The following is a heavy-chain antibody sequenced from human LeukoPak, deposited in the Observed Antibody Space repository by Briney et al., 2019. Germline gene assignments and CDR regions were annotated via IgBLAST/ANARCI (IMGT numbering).Heavy chain of an antibody. V-gene: IGHV3-15*01. Sequence: GGSLRLSCVVSGLVFNDAWMSWVRQAPGKGLEWVGLITNSGATDYAAPVNGRFSISRDNSKSTFYLQMNSLETDDTAMYYCTWMATVRTVDIWGQGTLVTVSS. CDR3: TWMATVRTVDI. CDR2: ITNSGAT. J-gene: IGHJ4*02. D-gene: IGHD4-17*01. CDR1: GLVFNDAW.